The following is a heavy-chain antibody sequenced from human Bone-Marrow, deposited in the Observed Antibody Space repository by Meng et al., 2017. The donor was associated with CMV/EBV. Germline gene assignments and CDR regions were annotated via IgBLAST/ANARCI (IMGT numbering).Heavy chain of an antibody. CDR1: GFTFSSYA. CDR3: ARDALPPQPGYYYGMDV. CDR2: ISYDGSNK. D-gene: IGHD6-13*01. J-gene: IGHJ6*02. Sequence: GGSLRLSCAASGFTFSSYAMHWVRQAPGKGLEWVAVISYDGSNKYYADSVKGRFTISRDNSKNTLYLQMNSLRAEDTAVYYCARDALPPQPGYYYGMDVCGQGTTVAVSS. V-gene: IGHV3-30*04.